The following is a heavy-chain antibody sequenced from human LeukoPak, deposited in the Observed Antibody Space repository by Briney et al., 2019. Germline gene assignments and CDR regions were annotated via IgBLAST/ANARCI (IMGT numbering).Heavy chain of an antibody. Sequence: GEPLKISCKGSGYSFTSYWISWVRQMPGKGLEWMGRIDPSDSYTNYSPSFQGHVTISADKSISTAYLQWSSLKASDTAMYYCARHNYYGSGRGEWFDPWGQGTLVTVSS. CDR3: ARHNYYGSGRGEWFDP. CDR2: IDPSDSYT. J-gene: IGHJ5*02. D-gene: IGHD3-10*01. V-gene: IGHV5-10-1*01. CDR1: GYSFTSYW.